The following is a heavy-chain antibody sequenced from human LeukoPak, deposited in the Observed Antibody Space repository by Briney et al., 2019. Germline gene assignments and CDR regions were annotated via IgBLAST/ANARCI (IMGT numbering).Heavy chain of an antibody. CDR2: ISGSGGST. CDR1: GFTFSSYA. Sequence: GGSLRLSCAASGFTFSSYAMSWVRQAPGKGLEWVSAISGSGGSTYYADSVKGRFTISRDNSKNTLYLQINSLRAEDTAVYYCAKTIVGALGAFDIWGQGTMVTVSS. D-gene: IGHD1-26*01. CDR3: AKTIVGALGAFDI. J-gene: IGHJ3*02. V-gene: IGHV3-23*01.